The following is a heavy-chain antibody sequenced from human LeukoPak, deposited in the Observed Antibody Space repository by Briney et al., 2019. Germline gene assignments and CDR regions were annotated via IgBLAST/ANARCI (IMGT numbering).Heavy chain of an antibody. V-gene: IGHV1-2*02. CDR2: INPNSGGT. Sequence: GASVKVSCKASGYTFTGYYMHWVRQAPGQGLEWMGWINPNSGGTNYAQKFQGRVTMTRDTSISTAYMELSGLRSDDTAVYYCARDRRALTGAYQGYFDYWGQGTLVTVSS. J-gene: IGHJ4*02. D-gene: IGHD1-20*01. CDR3: ARDRRALTGAYQGYFDY. CDR1: GYTFTGYY.